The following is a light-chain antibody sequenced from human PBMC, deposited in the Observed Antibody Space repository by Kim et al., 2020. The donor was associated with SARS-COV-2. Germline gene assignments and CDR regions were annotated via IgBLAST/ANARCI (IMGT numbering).Light chain of an antibody. V-gene: IGKV3-20*01. Sequence: SPGERATLSCSASQSVGSSYLACYQQKFGQAPRLLIYGASSRATGIPDRFSGSGSGTDFTLTISRLEPEDFAVYYCQQYGSSPRTFGQGTKVDIK. CDR1: QSVGSSY. CDR2: GAS. J-gene: IGKJ1*01. CDR3: QQYGSSPRT.